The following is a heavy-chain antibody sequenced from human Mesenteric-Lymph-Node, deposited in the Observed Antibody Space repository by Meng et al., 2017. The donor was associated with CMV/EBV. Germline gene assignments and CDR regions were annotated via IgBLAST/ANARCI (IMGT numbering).Heavy chain of an antibody. Sequence: GESLKISCAASPFTFSDYYMGWIRQAPGKGLEWISYISPSGSSVYYGDSVKGRFTISRDNAKDSLYLQMNSLRVEDTAVYYCAKGELYGDYYYYGMDVWGQGTTVTVSS. CDR3: AKGELYGDYYYYGMDV. CDR2: ISPSGSSV. CDR1: PFTFSDYY. V-gene: IGHV3-11*04. J-gene: IGHJ6*02. D-gene: IGHD4-17*01.